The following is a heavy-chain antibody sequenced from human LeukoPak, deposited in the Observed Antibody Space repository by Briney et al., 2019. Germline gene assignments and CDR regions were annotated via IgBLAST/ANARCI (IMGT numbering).Heavy chain of an antibody. Sequence: GGSLRLSCAASGFTFSSYVMHWVRQAPGKGLEWVAVISYDGSNTNYGDSVKGQFTISRDNLKNTLYLQMNSLRPEDTAVYYCARGPSITTVSYFQYWGQGILVTVSS. D-gene: IGHD1-14*01. CDR1: GFTFSSYV. J-gene: IGHJ4*02. CDR3: ARGPSITTVSYFQY. CDR2: ISYDGSNT. V-gene: IGHV3-30*01.